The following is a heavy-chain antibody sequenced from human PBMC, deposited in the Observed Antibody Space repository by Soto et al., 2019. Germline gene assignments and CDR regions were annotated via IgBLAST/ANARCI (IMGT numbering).Heavy chain of an antibody. CDR3: AKGSGYLDY. Sequence: AGSLSLSCAASGFTFSSYGMHWVRQAPGKGLEWVAVISYDGSNKYYADSVKGRFTTSRDNSKNTLYLQMNSLRAEDTAVYYCAKGSGYLDYWGQGTLVTVSS. D-gene: IGHD2-15*01. CDR2: ISYDGSNK. J-gene: IGHJ4*02. V-gene: IGHV3-30*18. CDR1: GFTFSSYG.